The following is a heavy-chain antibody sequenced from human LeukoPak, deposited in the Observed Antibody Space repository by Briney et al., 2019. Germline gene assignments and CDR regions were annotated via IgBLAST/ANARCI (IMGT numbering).Heavy chain of an antibody. Sequence: PSETLSLTCAVYGGSFGGYYWSWIRQPPGKGLEWIGEINHSGSTNYNPSLKSRVTISVDTSKNQFSLKLSSVTAADTAVYYCARAADYGDCDYWGQGTLVTVSS. D-gene: IGHD4-17*01. CDR2: INHSGST. J-gene: IGHJ4*02. V-gene: IGHV4-34*01. CDR3: ARAADYGDCDY. CDR1: GGSFGGYY.